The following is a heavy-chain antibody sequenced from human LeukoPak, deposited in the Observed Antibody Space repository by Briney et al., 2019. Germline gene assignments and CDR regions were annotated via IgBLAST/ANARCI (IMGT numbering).Heavy chain of an antibody. V-gene: IGHV3-23*01. Sequence: GGSLRLSCAASGFTFRSYAMKWVREAPGKGLEWLSTISGSGDRTFYADSVKGRFTISRDNSKNTVYLQMNRLRGEDTAIYYCAKDATPYYWGQGTLVTVSS. CDR3: AKDATPYY. D-gene: IGHD2-15*01. CDR2: ISGSGDRT. J-gene: IGHJ4*02. CDR1: GFTFRSYA.